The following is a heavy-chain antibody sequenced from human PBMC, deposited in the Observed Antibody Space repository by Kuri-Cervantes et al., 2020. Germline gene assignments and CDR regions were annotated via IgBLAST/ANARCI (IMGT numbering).Heavy chain of an antibody. CDR1: GFTFSSYA. Sequence: GESLKISCAASGFTFSSYAMSWVRQAPGKGLEWVSAISGSGGSTYYADSVKGRFTISRDNAKNSLYLQMNFLRAEDTAVYFCAKEFQVRDYYYHMDVWGKGTTVTVSS. J-gene: IGHJ6*03. CDR3: AKEFQVRDYYYHMDV. V-gene: IGHV3-23*01. CDR2: ISGSGGST.